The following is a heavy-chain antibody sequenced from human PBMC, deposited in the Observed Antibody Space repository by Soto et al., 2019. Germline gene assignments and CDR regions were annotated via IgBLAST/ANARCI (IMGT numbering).Heavy chain of an antibody. CDR3: ARDIAVAGTRAYSGMDV. V-gene: IGHV1-69*13. D-gene: IGHD6-19*01. CDR1: GGTFSSYA. Sequence: VASVKVSCKASGGTFSSYAISWVRQAPGQGLEWMGGIIPIFGTANYAQKFQGRVTITADESTSTAYMERSSLRSEDTAVYYCARDIAVAGTRAYSGMDVWGQGTTVTVSS. J-gene: IGHJ6*02. CDR2: IIPIFGTA.